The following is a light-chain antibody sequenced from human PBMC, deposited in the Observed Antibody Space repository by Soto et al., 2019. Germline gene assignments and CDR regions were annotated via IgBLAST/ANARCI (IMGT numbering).Light chain of an antibody. CDR3: CSYAGTYPLYV. Sequence: QSALTQPRSVSGSPGQSVTISCTGTSSDVGAYNYVSWYQQHPGKAPKLMIYDVTKRPSGVPDRFSGSKSGNTASLTISGLQGEDEADYYCCSYAGTYPLYVFGTGTKVTVL. CDR1: SSDVGAYNY. CDR2: DVT. V-gene: IGLV2-11*01. J-gene: IGLJ1*01.